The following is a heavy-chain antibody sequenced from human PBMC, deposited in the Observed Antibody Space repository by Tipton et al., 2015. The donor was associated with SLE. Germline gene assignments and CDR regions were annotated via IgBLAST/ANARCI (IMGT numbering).Heavy chain of an antibody. CDR2: IYYSGST. V-gene: IGHV4-59*12. Sequence: TLSLTCTVSGGSISSYYWSWIRQPPGKGLEWIGYIYYSGSTNYNPSLKSRVTISIDTPKNQFSLRLTSVTAADTAVYYYATTGEQMSTIYDTFDIWGRGTKVTVSS. D-gene: IGHD5-24*01. J-gene: IGHJ3*02. CDR3: ATTGEQMSTIYDTFDI. CDR1: GGSISSYY.